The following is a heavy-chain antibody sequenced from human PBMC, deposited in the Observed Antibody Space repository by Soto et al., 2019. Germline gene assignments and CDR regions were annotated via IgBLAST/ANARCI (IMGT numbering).Heavy chain of an antibody. V-gene: IGHV4-39*01. D-gene: IGHD6-13*01. CDR1: GGANSSSSYY. CDR3: ARPDSGSGQITEYCQH. CDR2: IYYSGRT. J-gene: IGHJ1*01. Sequence: QLQPQASGPGLVKPSETLSLTCTVSGGANSSSSYYWGWIRQPPGKGLAWIGSIYYSGRTYYNPAQKSRLIISVDTSKNQFSLKRSSVTAADTAVYYCARPDSGSGQITEYCQHWGQGTLVTVSS.